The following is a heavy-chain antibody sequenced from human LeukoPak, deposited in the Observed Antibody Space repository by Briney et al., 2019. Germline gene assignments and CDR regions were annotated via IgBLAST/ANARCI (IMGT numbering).Heavy chain of an antibody. CDR3: AIPGYSSGWPFDF. V-gene: IGHV4-39*01. CDR1: GASISSSSYY. J-gene: IGHJ4*02. D-gene: IGHD6-19*01. Sequence: PSETLSLTCTVSGASISSSSYYWGWIRQPPGKGLGWIGSIYYSGSTYYNPSLKSRVTISVDTSKNQFSLKLSSVTAADTAVYYCAIPGYSSGWPFDFWGQGTLVTVSS. CDR2: IYYSGST.